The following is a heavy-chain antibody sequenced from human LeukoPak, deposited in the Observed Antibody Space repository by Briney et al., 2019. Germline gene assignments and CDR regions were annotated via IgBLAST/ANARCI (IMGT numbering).Heavy chain of an antibody. J-gene: IGHJ4*02. V-gene: IGHV3-74*01. CDR1: GFTFSSYW. Sequence: GGSLRLSCAASGFTFSSYWMHWVRQAPGKGLVWVSRTNSDGSSTSYADSVKGRFTISRDNAKNTLYLQMNSLGAEDTAVYYCARGYGSTPTYWGQGTLVTVSS. D-gene: IGHD2-2*01. CDR3: ARGYGSTPTY. CDR2: TNSDGSST.